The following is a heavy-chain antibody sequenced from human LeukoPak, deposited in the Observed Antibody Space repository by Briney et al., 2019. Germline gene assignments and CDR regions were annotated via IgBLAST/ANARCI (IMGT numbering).Heavy chain of an antibody. CDR2: ISHRGNT. J-gene: IGHJ4*02. Sequence: SETLSLTCAVSGYSISSSYWWSWVRQLPGKGLGWIGEISHRGNTNYNPSLKSRVTASADKSKNQLSLKLTSVTAADTAIYYCAREAGDYSRGFDYWGQGILVTVSS. D-gene: IGHD2-15*01. CDR1: GYSISSSYW. V-gene: IGHV4-4*02. CDR3: AREAGDYSRGFDY.